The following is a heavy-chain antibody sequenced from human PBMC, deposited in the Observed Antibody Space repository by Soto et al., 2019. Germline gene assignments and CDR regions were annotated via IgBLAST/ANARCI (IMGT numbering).Heavy chain of an antibody. CDR3: ARAPPHHY. V-gene: IGHV4-30-2*01. CDR1: GGSISSGGYS. J-gene: IGHJ4*02. Sequence: QLQLQESGSGLVKPSQTLSLTCAVSGGSISSGGYSWSWIRQPPGKGLEWIGYIYHSGNTYYTPSLKRRVTISVDWSKTHFSLTLSSVTAADTAVYYCARAPPHHYWGQGTLVTVSS. CDR2: IYHSGNT.